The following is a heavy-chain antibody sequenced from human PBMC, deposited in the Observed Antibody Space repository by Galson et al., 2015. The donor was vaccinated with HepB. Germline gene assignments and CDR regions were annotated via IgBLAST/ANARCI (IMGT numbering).Heavy chain of an antibody. J-gene: IGHJ3*02. D-gene: IGHD6-19*01. Sequence: SLRLSCAASGFTFSSFAMSWVRQAPGKGLGWVSGITASGGSTYYADSVKGRFTISRDNSKNTLYLQMDSLRAEDTALYYCARVHLYSSGWLGAFDIWGQGTMVTVSS. CDR3: ARVHLYSSGWLGAFDI. CDR2: ITASGGST. V-gene: IGHV3-23*01. CDR1: GFTFSSFA.